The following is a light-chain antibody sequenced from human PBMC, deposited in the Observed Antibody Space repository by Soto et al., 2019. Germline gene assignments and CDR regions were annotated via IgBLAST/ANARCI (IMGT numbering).Light chain of an antibody. CDR1: QVIRSA. CDR3: QQFHSSAIA. Sequence: ALQLTQTPSSLSASVGDRVSMTCRASQVIRSALAWYQQKPGNAPKLLIYDAYTLEVGVPSRFSGSGSGTDFTLTISSLQPEDFATYYCQQFHSSAIAFGPGTRLEIK. J-gene: IGKJ5*01. CDR2: DAY. V-gene: IGKV1-13*02.